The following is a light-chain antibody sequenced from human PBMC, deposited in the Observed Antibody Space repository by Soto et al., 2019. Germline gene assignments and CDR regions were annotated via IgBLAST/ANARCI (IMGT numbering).Light chain of an antibody. V-gene: IGKV1-39*01. Sequence: DIQMTQSPSSLSASVGDRVTITCRASQSVSNYLNWYQQKPGKAPKLLIYAASSLQSGVPSRFSGSGSGTDFTLTISSLQAEDCATYFCQQGYSTPHTFGQGSKVDIK. CDR2: AAS. CDR3: QQGYSTPHT. CDR1: QSVSNY. J-gene: IGKJ2*01.